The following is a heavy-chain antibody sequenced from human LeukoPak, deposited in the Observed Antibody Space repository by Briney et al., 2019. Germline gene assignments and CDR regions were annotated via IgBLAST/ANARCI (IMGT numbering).Heavy chain of an antibody. CDR2: ISAYNGNT. CDR1: GYTFTSYG. D-gene: IGHD2-2*01. V-gene: IGHV1-18*01. J-gene: IGHJ5*02. Sequence: ASVKVSCKASGYTFTSYGISWVRQAPGQGLEWMGWISAYNGNTNYAQKLQGRVTMTTDTSTSTAYMELRSLRSDDTAVYYCARGGGYQLLLVENWFAPWGQGTLVTVSS. CDR3: ARGGGYQLLLVENWFAP.